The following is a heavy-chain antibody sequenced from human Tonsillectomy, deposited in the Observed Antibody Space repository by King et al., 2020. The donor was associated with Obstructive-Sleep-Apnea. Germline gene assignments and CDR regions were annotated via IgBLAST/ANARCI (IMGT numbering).Heavy chain of an antibody. CDR1: GFTFSSYD. CDR3: ARGGYDFWSGYSWFDP. Sequence: VQLVESGGGLVQPGGSLRLSCAASGFTFSSYDMHWVRQATGKGLEWVSAIGTAGDTYYPGSVKGRFTISRENAKNSLYLQMNSLRAGDTAVYYCARGGYDFWSGYSWFDPWGQGTLVTVSS. V-gene: IGHV3-13*04. CDR2: IGTAGDT. D-gene: IGHD3-3*01. J-gene: IGHJ5*02.